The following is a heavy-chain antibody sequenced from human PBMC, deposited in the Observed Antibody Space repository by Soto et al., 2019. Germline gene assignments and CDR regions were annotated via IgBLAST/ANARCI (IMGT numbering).Heavy chain of an antibody. CDR2: ISSTAGRTS. D-gene: IGHD3-10*01. CDR3: AKGVLSFHYGMEV. V-gene: IGHV3-23*01. CDR1: GFTFDTYP. Sequence: GGSLRLSCATSGFTFDTYPMTWVRQAPGKGLEWVSSISSTAGRTSSYADSVKGRFAISRDFSDNTVYLQMNNLRVDDTAVYFCAKGVLSFHYGMEVWGQGTTVTVSS. J-gene: IGHJ6*02.